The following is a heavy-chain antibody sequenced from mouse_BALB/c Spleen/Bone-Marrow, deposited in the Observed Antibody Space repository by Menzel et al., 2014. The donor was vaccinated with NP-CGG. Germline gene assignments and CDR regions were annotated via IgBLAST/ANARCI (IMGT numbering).Heavy chain of an antibody. V-gene: IGHV5-6-3*01. CDR2: INSNGGST. CDR1: GFTFSSYG. CDR3: ARVYYYGPRGDCFAY. Sequence: EVQLQESGGGLVQPRRSLKLSCAASGFTFSSYGMSWVRQTPDKRLELVATINSNGGSTYYPDSLKGRFTISRDNAKSTLYLQRGSLKSGDTAMYSCARVYYYGPRGDCFAYWGQGTLVTVFA. J-gene: IGHJ3*01. D-gene: IGHD1-1*01.